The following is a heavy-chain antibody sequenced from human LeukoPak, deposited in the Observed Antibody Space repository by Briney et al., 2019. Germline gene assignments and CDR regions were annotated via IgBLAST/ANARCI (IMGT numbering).Heavy chain of an antibody. Sequence: GESLKISCKGSGYSFTSYWIGWVRQMPGKGLEWMGLIYPGDSDTRYSPSFQGQVTISADKSISTAYLQWSSLKASDTAMYYCASPRYSGSYYYDAFDIWGQGTMVTVSS. J-gene: IGHJ3*02. D-gene: IGHD1-26*01. CDR3: ASPRYSGSYYYDAFDI. CDR1: GYSFTSYW. CDR2: IYPGDSDT. V-gene: IGHV5-51*01.